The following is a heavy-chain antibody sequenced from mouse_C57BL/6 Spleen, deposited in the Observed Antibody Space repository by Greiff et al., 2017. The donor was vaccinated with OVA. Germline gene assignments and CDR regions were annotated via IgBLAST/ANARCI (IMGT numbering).Heavy chain of an antibody. CDR3: ARGYYYGSSYWYFDV. V-gene: IGHV14-2*01. D-gene: IGHD1-1*01. CDR1: GFNIKDYY. CDR2: IDPEDGET. J-gene: IGHJ1*03. Sequence: EVHLVESGAELVKPGASVKLSCTASGFNIKDYYMHWVKQRTEQGLEWIGRIDPEDGETKYAPKFQGKATITADTSSNTAYLQLSSLTSEDTAVYYCARGYYYGSSYWYFDVWGTGTTVTVSS.